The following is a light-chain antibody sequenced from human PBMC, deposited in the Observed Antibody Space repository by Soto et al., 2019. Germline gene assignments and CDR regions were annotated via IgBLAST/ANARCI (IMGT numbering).Light chain of an antibody. CDR3: QQYSSY. Sequence: DIQMTQSPSTLSASVGDRVTTTCRASQSINGWLAWYQQKPGKAPKVLISQVSNLESGVPSRFSGSGSETEFTLTITSLQPDDSATYYCQQYSSYFGGGTKVEIK. V-gene: IGKV1-5*01. J-gene: IGKJ4*01. CDR1: QSINGW. CDR2: QVS.